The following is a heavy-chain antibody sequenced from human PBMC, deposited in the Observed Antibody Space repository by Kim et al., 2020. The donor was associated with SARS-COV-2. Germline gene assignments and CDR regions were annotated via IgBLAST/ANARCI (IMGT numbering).Heavy chain of an antibody. J-gene: IGHJ6*01. V-gene: IGHV4-39*01. CDR3: TRQRASFTWSVAHYY. CDR1: GGSIRDSSYY. Sequence: SETLSLTCTVSGGSIRDSSYYWCWFLQPPGRWLEWIVPVYYSGNIYYSSALKSRVTILVDTSKNQFSLRLSSVTAADTPLYYCTRQRASFTWSVAHYY. CDR2: VYYSGNI. D-gene: IGHD2-2*01.